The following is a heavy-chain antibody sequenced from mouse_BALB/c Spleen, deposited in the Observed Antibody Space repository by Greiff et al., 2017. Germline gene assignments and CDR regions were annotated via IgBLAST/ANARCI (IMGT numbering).Heavy chain of an antibody. CDR2: ISYSGST. CDR1: GYSITSDYA. J-gene: IGHJ2*01. Sequence: EVKLLESGPGLVKPSQSLSLTCTVTGYSITSDYAWNWIRQFPGNKLEWMGYISYSGSTSYNPSLKSRISITRDTSKNQFFLQLNSVTTEDTATYYCARKGIYYDYDDFDYWGQGTTLTVSS. V-gene: IGHV3-2*02. D-gene: IGHD2-4*01. CDR3: ARKGIYYDYDDFDY.